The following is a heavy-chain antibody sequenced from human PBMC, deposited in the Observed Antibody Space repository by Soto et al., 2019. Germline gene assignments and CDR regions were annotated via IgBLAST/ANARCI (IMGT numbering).Heavy chain of an antibody. Sequence: PGESLKISFKGSGYSFTSYLIGWVRQMPGKGLEWMGIIYPGDSDTRYSPSFQGQVTISADKSISTAYLQWSSLKASDTAMYYCGRREYYYDTSGFDYWGRETLVTVSS. V-gene: IGHV5-51*01. CDR3: GRREYYYDTSGFDY. D-gene: IGHD3-22*01. CDR2: IYPGDSDT. J-gene: IGHJ4*02. CDR1: GYSFTSYL.